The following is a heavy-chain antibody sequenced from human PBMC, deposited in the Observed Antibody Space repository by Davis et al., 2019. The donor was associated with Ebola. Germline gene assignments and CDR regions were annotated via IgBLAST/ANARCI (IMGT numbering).Heavy chain of an antibody. CDR3: GGDPNWESGS. D-gene: IGHD1-1*01. CDR1: GLRFSRTD. J-gene: IGHJ5*02. V-gene: IGHV3-23*01. CDR2: INGGGGDT. Sequence: PGGSLRLSCPAPGLRFSRTDLNWFRQAQGRGPDWVSNINGGGGDTNYADSVKGWLTISRDNSKNTLYLQMDSLRIEDTAQYYCGGDPNWESGSWGQGALVSVSS.